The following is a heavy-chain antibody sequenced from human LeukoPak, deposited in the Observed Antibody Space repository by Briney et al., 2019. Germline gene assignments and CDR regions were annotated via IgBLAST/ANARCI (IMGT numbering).Heavy chain of an antibody. J-gene: IGHJ4*02. CDR1: GGSISTYY. CDR2: IYYDGST. D-gene: IGHD2-15*01. Sequence: SETLSLACTVSGGSISTYYWSWIRQPPGKGLEWIGYIYYDGSTIYNPSLKSRVTISVDTSKNQFSLTLSSVTAADTAVYYCARCSSGGSCYVVEWGQGALVTVSS. V-gene: IGHV4-59*01. CDR3: ARCSSGGSCYVVE.